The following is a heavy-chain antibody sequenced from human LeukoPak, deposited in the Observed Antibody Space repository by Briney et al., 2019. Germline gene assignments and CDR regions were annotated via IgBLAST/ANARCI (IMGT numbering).Heavy chain of an antibody. CDR2: IYHSGST. CDR3: ARGVPAAGSIRFDP. V-gene: IGHV4-4*02. D-gene: IGHD6-13*01. J-gene: IGHJ5*02. CDR1: DGSITSGNW. Sequence: SETLSLTCAVSDGSITSGNWWSWVRQPPGKGLEWIGEIYHSGSTNYNPSLKSRVTISVDKSKNQFSLILNSVTAADTAVYYCARGVPAAGSIRFDPWGQGTLVTVSS.